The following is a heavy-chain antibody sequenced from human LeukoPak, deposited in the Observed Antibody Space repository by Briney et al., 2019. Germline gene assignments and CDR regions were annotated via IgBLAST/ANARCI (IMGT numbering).Heavy chain of an antibody. V-gene: IGHV3-23*01. CDR2: ISGSGGSA. J-gene: IGHJ5*02. CDR3: AKLGIVVVVAATTWFDP. D-gene: IGHD2-15*01. Sequence: GGSLRLSCAASGFTFSSYAMSWVRQAPGKGLEWVSAISGSGGSAYYADSVKGRFTISRDNSKNTLYLQMNSLRAEDTAVYYCAKLGIVVVVAATTWFDPWGQGTLVTVSS. CDR1: GFTFSSYA.